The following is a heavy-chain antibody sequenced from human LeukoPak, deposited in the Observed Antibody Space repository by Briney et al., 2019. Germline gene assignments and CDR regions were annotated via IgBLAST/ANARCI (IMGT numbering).Heavy chain of an antibody. V-gene: IGHV3-23*01. CDR3: SKDPVPHGNGLYWFDP. D-gene: IGHD1-14*01. CDR1: GFTFSNYA. J-gene: IGHJ5*02. CDR2: ISGSGAKT. Sequence: GESLRLSCAASGFTFSNYAVSWVRQAPGKGLEWVSGISGSGAKTYYADSVKGRFTISRDNSRNTLYIQMNSLRVEDTAVYYCSKDPVPHGNGLYWFDPWGQGTLVTVSS.